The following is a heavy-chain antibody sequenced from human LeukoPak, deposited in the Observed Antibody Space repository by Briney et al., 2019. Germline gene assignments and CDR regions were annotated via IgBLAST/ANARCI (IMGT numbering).Heavy chain of an antibody. V-gene: IGHV3-30*04. CDR3: ARGYCSSTSCYNDY. Sequence: GGSLRLSCAASGFTFSSYAMHWVRQAPGKGLEWVAAISYDGSNKFYADSMKGRFTISRDNSKNSLDLQMNSLRAEDTAVHYCARGYCSSTSCYNDYWGQGTLVTVSS. CDR1: GFTFSSYA. CDR2: ISYDGSNK. D-gene: IGHD2-2*02. J-gene: IGHJ4*02.